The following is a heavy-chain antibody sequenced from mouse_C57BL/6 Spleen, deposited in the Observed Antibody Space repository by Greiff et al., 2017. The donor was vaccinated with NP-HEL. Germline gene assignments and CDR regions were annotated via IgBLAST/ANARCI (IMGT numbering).Heavy chain of an antibody. CDR3: ARGGYDGYFYYAMDY. J-gene: IGHJ4*01. CDR2: IYPGDGDT. CDR1: GYAFSSSW. Sequence: QVQLQQSGPELVKPGASVKISCKASGYAFSSSWMNWVKQRPGKGLEWIGRIYPGDGDTNYNGKFKGKATLTADKSSSTAYMQLSSLTSEDSAVYFCARGGYDGYFYYAMDYWGQGTSVTVSS. V-gene: IGHV1-82*01. D-gene: IGHD2-3*01.